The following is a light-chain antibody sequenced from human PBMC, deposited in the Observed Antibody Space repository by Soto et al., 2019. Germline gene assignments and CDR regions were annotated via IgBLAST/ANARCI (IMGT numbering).Light chain of an antibody. CDR3: QQYGSSPTT. J-gene: IGKJ1*01. Sequence: EIVLTQSPGTLSLSPGERATLSCRASQSVSSSYLAWYQQKPGQAPRLLIYGASSRATGIPDRFSGNGSGTDFTLAISRLEPEDFALYYCQQYGSSPTTFGRGTKVEIK. CDR1: QSVSSSY. CDR2: GAS. V-gene: IGKV3-20*01.